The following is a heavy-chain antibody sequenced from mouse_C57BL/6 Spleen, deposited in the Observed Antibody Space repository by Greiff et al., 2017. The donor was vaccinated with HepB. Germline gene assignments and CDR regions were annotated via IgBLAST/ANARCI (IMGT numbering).Heavy chain of an antibody. CDR1: GFTFSDYY. CDR3: ARQTTPGYFDV. Sequence: EVHLVESGGGLVQPGGSLKLSCAASGFTFSDYYMYWVRQTPEKRLEWVAYISNGGGSTYYPDTVKGRFTISRDNAKNTLYLQMSRLKSEDTAMYYCARQTTPGYFDVWGTGTTVTVSS. V-gene: IGHV5-12*01. CDR2: ISNGGGST. D-gene: IGHD5-5*01. J-gene: IGHJ1*03.